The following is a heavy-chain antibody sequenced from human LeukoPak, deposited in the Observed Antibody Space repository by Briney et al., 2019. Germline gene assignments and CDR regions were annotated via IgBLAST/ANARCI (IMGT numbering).Heavy chain of an antibody. V-gene: IGHV1-46*01. J-gene: IGHJ5*02. Sequence: ASVKVSCKASGYTFTSYYMHWVRQAPGQGLEWMGIINPSGGSTSYAQKFQGRVTMTRDTSISTAYMELSRLRSDDTAVYYCARVSVVVVFDPWGQGTLVTVSS. CDR3: ARVSVVVVFDP. CDR1: GYTFTSYY. CDR2: INPSGGST. D-gene: IGHD2-15*01.